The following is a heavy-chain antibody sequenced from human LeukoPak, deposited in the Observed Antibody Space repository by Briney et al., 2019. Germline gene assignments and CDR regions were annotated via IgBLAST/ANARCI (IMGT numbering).Heavy chain of an antibody. Sequence: SETLSLTCAVYGGSFSGYYWSWIRQPPGMGLEWIGEINHSGSTNYNPSLKSRVTISVDTSKNQFSLKLSSVTAADTAVYYCARGPLKYYYGSGSDFDYWGQGTLVTVSS. J-gene: IGHJ4*02. V-gene: IGHV4-34*01. CDR3: ARGPLKYYYGSGSDFDY. CDR2: INHSGST. D-gene: IGHD3-10*01. CDR1: GGSFSGYY.